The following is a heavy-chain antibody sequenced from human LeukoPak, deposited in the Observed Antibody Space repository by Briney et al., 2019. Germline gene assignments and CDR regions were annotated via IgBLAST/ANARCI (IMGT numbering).Heavy chain of an antibody. Sequence: GGSLRPPCIVFAIPSMDYYMNWIRQAPGKGVEWISYICSSGSYSDYADSVKGRFTISRDNAKSALYLQLNSLRLEDTAVYYCAAGTAADFWGQGTLVTVSS. CDR3: AAGTAADF. D-gene: IGHD6-13*01. V-gene: IGHV3-11*03. CDR1: AIPSMDYY. CDR2: ICSSGSYS. J-gene: IGHJ4*02.